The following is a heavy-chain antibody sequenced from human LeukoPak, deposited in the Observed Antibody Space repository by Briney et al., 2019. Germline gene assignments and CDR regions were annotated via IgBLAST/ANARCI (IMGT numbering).Heavy chain of an antibody. CDR3: ARTYYDFWSGYSTLYYFDY. CDR1: GYTFTSYG. D-gene: IGHD3-3*01. J-gene: IGHJ4*02. Sequence: ASVKVSCKASGYTFTSYGISWVRQAPGQGLEGMGWISAYNGNTNYAQKLQGRVTMTTDTSTSTAYMELRSLRSEGTAVYYCARTYYDFWSGYSTLYYFDYWGQGTLVTVSS. V-gene: IGHV1-18*01. CDR2: ISAYNGNT.